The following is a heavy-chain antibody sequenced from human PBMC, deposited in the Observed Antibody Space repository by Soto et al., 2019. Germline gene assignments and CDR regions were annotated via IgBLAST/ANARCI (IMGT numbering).Heavy chain of an antibody. D-gene: IGHD1-20*01. J-gene: IGHJ5*02. Sequence: ETLSLTCTVSGGSISSYYWSWIRQPPGKGLEWIGYIYYSGSTNYNPSLKSRVTISVDTSKNQFSLKLSSVTAADTAVYYCAREPSNWNHERGWFDPWGQGTLVTVSS. CDR2: IYYSGST. V-gene: IGHV4-59*01. CDR1: GGSISSYY. CDR3: AREPSNWNHERGWFDP.